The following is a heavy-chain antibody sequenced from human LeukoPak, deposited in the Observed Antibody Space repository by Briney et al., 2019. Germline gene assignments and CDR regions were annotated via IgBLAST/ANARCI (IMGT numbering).Heavy chain of an antibody. CDR2: IYSSGST. V-gene: IGHV4-4*07. Sequence: SETLSLTCTVSDGSFSSYYWNWIRQPAGKGLQWIGRIYSSGSTNYNPSLKSRVTMSVDTSKNQSSLRLSSVTAADTAVYYCARGTYYYDTSDYPHWFDPWGQGTLVTVSS. D-gene: IGHD3-22*01. CDR3: ARGTYYYDTSDYPHWFDP. CDR1: DGSFSSYY. J-gene: IGHJ5*02.